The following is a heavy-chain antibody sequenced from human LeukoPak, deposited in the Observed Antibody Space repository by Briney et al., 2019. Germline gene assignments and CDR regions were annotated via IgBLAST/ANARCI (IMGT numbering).Heavy chain of an antibody. V-gene: IGHV1-8*01. J-gene: IGHJ4*02. Sequence: ASVRVSCKASGYTFTSYDINWVRQATGQGLEWMGWMNPNSGNTGYAQKFQGRVTMTRNTSISTAYMELSSLRSGDTAVYYCARVSFGTSHVIDYWGQGTLVTVSS. D-gene: IGHD2-2*01. CDR3: ARVSFGTSHVIDY. CDR2: MNPNSGNT. CDR1: GYTFTSYD.